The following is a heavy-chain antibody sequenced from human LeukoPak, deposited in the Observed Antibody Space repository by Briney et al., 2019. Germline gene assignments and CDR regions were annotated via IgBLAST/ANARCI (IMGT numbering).Heavy chain of an antibody. J-gene: IGHJ4*02. D-gene: IGHD5-12*01. CDR3: ARAGLYSGSGLDY. Sequence: KPGGSLRLSCAVSGFTFSSCNMNWVRQAPGKGLEWVSSIVKGRFTISRDNAKNSLYLQMNSLRAEDTAVYYCARAGLYSGSGLDYWGQGTLVTVSS. CDR2: I. V-gene: IGHV3-21*01. CDR1: GFTFSSCN.